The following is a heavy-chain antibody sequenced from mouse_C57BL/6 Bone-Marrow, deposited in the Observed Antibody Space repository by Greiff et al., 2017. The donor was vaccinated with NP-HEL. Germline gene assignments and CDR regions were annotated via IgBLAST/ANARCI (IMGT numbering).Heavy chain of an antibody. CDR2: IDPENGDT. D-gene: IGHD2-5*01. V-gene: IGHV14-4*01. CDR1: GFNIKDDY. CDR3: TTLSNMFAY. Sequence: EVQLQQSGAELVRPGASVKLSCTASGFNIKDDYMHWVKQRPEQGLEWIGWIDPENGDTEYASKFQGKATITADTSSNTAYLQLSSLTSEDTAVYYCTTLSNMFAYWGQGTLVTVSA. J-gene: IGHJ3*01.